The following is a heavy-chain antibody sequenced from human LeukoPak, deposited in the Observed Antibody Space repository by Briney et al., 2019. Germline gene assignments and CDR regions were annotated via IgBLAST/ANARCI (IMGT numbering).Heavy chain of an antibody. J-gene: IGHJ4*02. CDR1: GGSISSSSYY. CDR3: ARLKGAAAGTS. Sequence: VKPSETLSLTCTVSGGSISSSSYYWGWIRQPPGKGLEWIGSIYYSGSTYYNPSLKSRVTISVDTSKNQFSLMLSSVTAADTAVYYCARLKGAAAGTSWGKRTLVTVSS. D-gene: IGHD6-13*01. V-gene: IGHV4-39*01. CDR2: IYYSGST.